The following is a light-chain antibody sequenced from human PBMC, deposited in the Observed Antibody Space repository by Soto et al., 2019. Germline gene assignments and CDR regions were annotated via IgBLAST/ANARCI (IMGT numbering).Light chain of an antibody. CDR1: SSNIGACYD. J-gene: IGLJ3*02. V-gene: IGLV1-40*01. Sequence: QSVLTQPPSVSGAPGQRVTISCTGSSSNIGACYDVHWYQQLPGTAPKLLIYGNSNRPSGVPDRFSGSKSGTSASLAITGLQAEDEADYYCQSYASSLSALFGGGTKLTVL. CDR3: QSYASSLSAL. CDR2: GNS.